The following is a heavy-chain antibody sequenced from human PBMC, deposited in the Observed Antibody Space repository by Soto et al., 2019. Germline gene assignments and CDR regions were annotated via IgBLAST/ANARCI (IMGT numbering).Heavy chain of an antibody. CDR2: MNPNSGNT. Sequence: QVQLVQSGAEVKKPGASVKVSCKASGYTFTSYDINWVRQATGQGLEWMGWMNPNSGNTGYAQKFQGRVTMTRNTSISTAYMELSSLRSDDTAVYYCAGPHSSSDAFDIWGHGTMVTVSS. CDR3: AGPHSSSDAFDI. CDR1: GYTFTSYD. V-gene: IGHV1-8*01. J-gene: IGHJ3*02. D-gene: IGHD6-6*01.